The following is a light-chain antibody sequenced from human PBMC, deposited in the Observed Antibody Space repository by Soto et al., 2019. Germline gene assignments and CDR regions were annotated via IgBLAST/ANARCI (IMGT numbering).Light chain of an antibody. J-gene: IGKJ5*01. CDR3: QQYDNWPPIN. CDR2: GAS. V-gene: IGKV3-15*01. CDR1: QSVSSY. Sequence: DIVLTKSPATRSFSPGERANLYCMSSQSVSSYLAWYQQKPGQAPRLLIYGASTRAIGVPARFSGSGSGTEFTLTIESLQSDDFAVYYCQQYDNWPPINCGKGQRRAIK.